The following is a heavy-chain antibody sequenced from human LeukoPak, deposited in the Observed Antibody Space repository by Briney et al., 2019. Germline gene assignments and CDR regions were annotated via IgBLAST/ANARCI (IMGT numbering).Heavy chain of an antibody. Sequence: GGSLRLSCAASGFTFSSYWMSWVRQAPGKGLEWVANIKQDGSEKYYVDSVKGRFTISRDNAKNSLYLQMNSLRAEDTAVYYCARVVSSSWYLGPQSNWFDPWGQGTLVTVSS. J-gene: IGHJ5*02. CDR3: ARVVSSSWYLGPQSNWFDP. D-gene: IGHD6-13*01. V-gene: IGHV3-7*01. CDR2: IKQDGSEK. CDR1: GFTFSSYW.